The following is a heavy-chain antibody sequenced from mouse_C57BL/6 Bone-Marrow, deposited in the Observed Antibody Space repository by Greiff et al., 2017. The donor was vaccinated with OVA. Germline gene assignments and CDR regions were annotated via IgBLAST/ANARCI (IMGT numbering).Heavy chain of an antibody. CDR2: IHPSDSDT. D-gene: IGHD2-2*01. CDR1: GYTFTSYW. Sequence: QVQLQQPGAELVKPGASVKVSCKASGYTFTSYWMHWVKQRPGQGLEWIGRIHPSDSDTNYNQKFKGKATLTVDKSSSTAYMQLSSLTSEDSAVYYCAIDLLWLRRRGVYWYFDVWGTGTTVTVSS. J-gene: IGHJ1*03. V-gene: IGHV1-74*01. CDR3: AIDLLWLRRRGVYWYFDV.